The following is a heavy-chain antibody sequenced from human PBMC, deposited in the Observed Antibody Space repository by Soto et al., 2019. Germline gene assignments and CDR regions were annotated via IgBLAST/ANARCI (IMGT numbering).Heavy chain of an antibody. Sequence: ASVKVSCKASGYTFRSYGISWVRQAPGQGLEWVGWISAYNGDTQYAPKFQDRITLTTETSTDTAYIELRSLRLDDTAVYYCARDYCTPYHNSGQIWFVWGQGSMVTVYS. V-gene: IGHV1-18*04. CDR1: GYTFRSYG. D-gene: IGHD6-25*01. CDR3: ARDYCTPYHNSGQIWFV. J-gene: IGHJ4*01. CDR2: ISAYNGDT.